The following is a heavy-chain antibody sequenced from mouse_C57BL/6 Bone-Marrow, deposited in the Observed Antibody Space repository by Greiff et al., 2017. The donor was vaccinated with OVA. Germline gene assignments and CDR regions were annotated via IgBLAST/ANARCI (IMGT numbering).Heavy chain of an antibody. CDR2: ISNLAYSI. V-gene: IGHV5-15*04. D-gene: IGHD6-1*01. Sequence: DVMLVESGGGLVQPGGSLKLSCAASGFTFSDYGMAWVRQAPRKGTEWVAFISNLAYSIYYADTVTGRFTISRENAKNTLYREMSSLRSEDTAMYYCARRALWTAYAMDYWGQGTSVTVSS. CDR1: GFTFSDYG. CDR3: ARRALWTAYAMDY. J-gene: IGHJ4*01.